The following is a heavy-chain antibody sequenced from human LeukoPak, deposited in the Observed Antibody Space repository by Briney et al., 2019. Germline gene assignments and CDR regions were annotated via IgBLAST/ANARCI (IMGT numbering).Heavy chain of an antibody. CDR1: GGTFRSYA. CDR2: IIPMFGTP. Sequence: SVKVSCKASGGTFRSYAISWMRQAPGQGLEWMGGIIPMFGTPNYAQKFQGRVRITADESTSTAYMELSSLRSEDTAVYYCAKTLGYCSTTGCYGAFDIWGQGTMVTVSS. CDR3: AKTLGYCSTTGCYGAFDI. J-gene: IGHJ3*02. V-gene: IGHV1-69*13. D-gene: IGHD2-2*01.